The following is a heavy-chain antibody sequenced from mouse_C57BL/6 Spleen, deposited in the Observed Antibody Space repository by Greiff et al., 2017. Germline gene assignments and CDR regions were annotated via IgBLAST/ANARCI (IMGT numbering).Heavy chain of an antibody. CDR1: GYTFTSYW. D-gene: IGHD2-3*01. J-gene: IGHJ3*01. CDR3: EREEIYDGYSAFAY. Sequence: VQLQQPGAELVKPGASVKLSCKASGYTFTSYWMHWVRQGPGQGLEWIAMIRPNSGSTNYNDELKSKATLTVDKSSSTAYMQLSSLTSEDSAVYNCEREEIYDGYSAFAYWGQGTLVTVAA. V-gene: IGHV1-64*01. CDR2: IRPNSGST.